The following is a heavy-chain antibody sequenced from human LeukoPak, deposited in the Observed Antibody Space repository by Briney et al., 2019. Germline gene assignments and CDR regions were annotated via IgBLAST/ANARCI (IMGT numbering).Heavy chain of an antibody. Sequence: KPSETLSLTCAVYGGSFSGYYWSWIRQPPGKGLEWIGEINHSGSTNYNPSLKSRVTISVDTSKNQFSLKLSSVTAADTAVYYCARGSIVVVPAANWFDPWGQGALVTVSS. V-gene: IGHV4-34*01. CDR2: INHSGST. CDR1: GGSFSGYY. CDR3: ARGSIVVVPAANWFDP. D-gene: IGHD2-2*01. J-gene: IGHJ5*02.